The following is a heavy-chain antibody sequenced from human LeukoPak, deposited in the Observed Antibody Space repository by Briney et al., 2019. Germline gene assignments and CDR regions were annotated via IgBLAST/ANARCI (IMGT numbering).Heavy chain of an antibody. Sequence: GGSLRLSCGASGFTFSSYWMTWVRQAPGKGPEWVATIKEAGTETFYVDSVKGRFTISRDNAKNSLFLQMNSLRAEYTAVYFCATDDLKNRGYYNIEDWGQGTLVTVSS. D-gene: IGHD3-22*01. V-gene: IGHV3-7*04. CDR2: IKEAGTET. J-gene: IGHJ4*02. CDR3: ATDDLKNRGYYNIED. CDR1: GFTFSSYW.